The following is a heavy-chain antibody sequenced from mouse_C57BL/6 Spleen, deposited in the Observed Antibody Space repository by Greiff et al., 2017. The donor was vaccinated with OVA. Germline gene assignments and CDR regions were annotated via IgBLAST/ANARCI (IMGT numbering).Heavy chain of an antibody. D-gene: IGHD2-1*01. CDR2: INPGSGGT. J-gene: IGHJ1*03. Sequence: LQESGAELVRPGTSVKVSCKASGYAFTNYLIEWVKQRPGQGLEWIGVINPGSGGTNYNEKFKGKATLTADKSSSTAYMQLSSLTSEDSAVYFCARTYGNYWYFDVWGTGTTVTVSS. CDR3: ARTYGNYWYFDV. V-gene: IGHV1-54*01. CDR1: GYAFTNYL.